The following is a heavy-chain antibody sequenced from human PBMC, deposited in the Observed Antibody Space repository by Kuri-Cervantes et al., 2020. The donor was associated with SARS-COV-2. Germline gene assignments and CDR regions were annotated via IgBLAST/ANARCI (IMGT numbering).Heavy chain of an antibody. J-gene: IGHJ2*01. CDR2: INRNGGST. D-gene: IGHD3-10*01. CDR1: GFTFDDYG. V-gene: IGHV3-20*04. Sequence: GESLKISCAASGFTFDDYGMSWVRQAPGKGLEWVSGINRNGGSTGYADSVKGRFTISRDNAKNSLYLQMNSLGAEDTALYYCARKGSGGWYFDLWGRGTLVTVSS. CDR3: ARKGSGGWYFDL.